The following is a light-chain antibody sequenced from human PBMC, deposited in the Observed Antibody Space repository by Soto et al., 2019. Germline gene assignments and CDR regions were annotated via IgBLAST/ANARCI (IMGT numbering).Light chain of an antibody. CDR3: CSYGGGHAPLV. J-gene: IGLJ2*01. CDR1: ASNIGSNP. CDR2: SSS. Sequence: QAVVTQPPSASGTPGQRVTISCSGSASNIGSNPVNWYQHLPGTAPKLLIYSSSHRPSGVPDRFSGSKSGTSASLAISGLQSGDEADYYCCSYGGGHAPLVFGGGTKVTVL. V-gene: IGLV1-44*01.